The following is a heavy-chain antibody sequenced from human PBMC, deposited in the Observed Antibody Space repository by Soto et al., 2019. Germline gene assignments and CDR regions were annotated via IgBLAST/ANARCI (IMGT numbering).Heavy chain of an antibody. CDR2: IIPIFGTA. CDR1: GGTFSSYA. V-gene: IGHV1-69*01. J-gene: IGHJ6*02. D-gene: IGHD6-19*01. Sequence: QVQLVQSGAEVKKPGSSVKVSCKASGGTFSSYAISWVRQAPGQGLEWMGGIIPIFGTANYAQKSQGRVTITADESTSTAYMELSSLRSEDTAVYYCAQAVVPGYYYGMDVWGQGTTVTVSS. CDR3: AQAVVPGYYYGMDV.